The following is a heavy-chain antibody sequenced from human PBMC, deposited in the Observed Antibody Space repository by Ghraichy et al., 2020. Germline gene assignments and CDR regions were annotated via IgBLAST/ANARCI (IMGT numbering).Heavy chain of an antibody. J-gene: IGHJ6*02. CDR1: GGSISSSSYY. CDR2: IYYSGST. CDR3: ARWHGSGSYSSYYYYGMDV. D-gene: IGHD3-10*01. V-gene: IGHV4-39*01. Sequence: GSLRLSCTVSGGSISSSSYYWGWIRQPPGKGLEWIGSIYYSGSTYYNPSLKSRVTISVDTSKNQFSLKLSSVTAADTAAYYCARWHGSGSYSSYYYYGMDVWGQGTTVTVSS.